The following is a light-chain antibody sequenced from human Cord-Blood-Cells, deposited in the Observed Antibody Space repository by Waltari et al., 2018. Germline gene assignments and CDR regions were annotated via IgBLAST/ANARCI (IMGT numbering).Light chain of an antibody. CDR2: EGR. J-gene: IGLJ3*02. V-gene: IGLV2-23*01. CDR1: SSDVGSYNL. CDR3: CSYAGSSTV. Sequence: QSALTQPASVSGSPGQSITISCTGTSSDVGSYNLFSWYQQHPGKAPNLMIYEGRKRPSGVSNRFSGSKSGNTASLTISGLQAEDEADYYCCSYAGSSTVFGGGTKLTVL.